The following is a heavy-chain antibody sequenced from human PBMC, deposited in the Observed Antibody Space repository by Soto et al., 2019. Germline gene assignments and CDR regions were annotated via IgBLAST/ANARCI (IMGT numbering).Heavy chain of an antibody. CDR1: GFTFSSYA. CDR2: INGGSTT. CDR3: AKDKDWSGVYGMDV. Sequence: EVQLLESGGGLVQPGGSLRLSCAASGFTFSSYAMSWVRQAPGKGLEWVTAINGGSTTYYADSVKGRFTISRDNSKNTLYLQRNSLRAEDTAVYYCAKDKDWSGVYGMDVWGQGTTVTVSS. J-gene: IGHJ6*02. D-gene: IGHD3-3*01. V-gene: IGHV3-23*01.